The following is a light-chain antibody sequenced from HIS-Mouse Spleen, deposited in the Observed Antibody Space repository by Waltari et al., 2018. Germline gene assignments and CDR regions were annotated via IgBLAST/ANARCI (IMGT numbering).Light chain of an antibody. CDR3: QQYYSTPPLT. J-gene: IGKJ4*01. V-gene: IGKV4-1*01. Sequence: DIVMTQSPDSLAVSLGERATINCKSSQSVLYSSNNKNYLAWYQQKPGQPPKLLIYWASTLESGVPDRVSGSGSGTDFTLTISSLQAEDVAVYYCQQYYSTPPLTFGGGTKVEIK. CDR1: QSVLYSSNNKNY. CDR2: WAS.